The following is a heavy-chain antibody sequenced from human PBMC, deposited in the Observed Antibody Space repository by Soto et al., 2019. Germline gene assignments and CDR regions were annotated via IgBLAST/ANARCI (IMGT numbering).Heavy chain of an antibody. V-gene: IGHV4-30-2*01. Sequence: SSETLSLTCAVSGGSISSGGYSWSWIRQPPGKGLEWIGYIYHSGSTYYNPSLKSRVTISVDRSKNQFSLKLSSVTAADTAVYYCARANFNNYGMDVWGQGTTVTVSS. CDR2: IYHSGST. D-gene: IGHD7-27*01. J-gene: IGHJ6*02. CDR1: GGSISSGGYS. CDR3: ARANFNNYGMDV.